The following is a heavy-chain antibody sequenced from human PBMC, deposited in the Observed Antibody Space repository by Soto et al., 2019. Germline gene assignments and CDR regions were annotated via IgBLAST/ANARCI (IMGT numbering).Heavy chain of an antibody. J-gene: IGHJ6*02. CDR1: RFTVGSSY. CDR3: ARDAGNIVVVVAPARGGMDV. CDR2: IYTGDTP. V-gene: IGHV3-53*01. Sequence: LRLSCAASRFTVGSSYVSWVRQAPGKGLEWVSVIYTGDTPYYADSVKGRFTISRDNSKNTLYLQMNSLRAEDTAVYYCARDAGNIVVVVAPARGGMDVWGQGTTVTVSS. D-gene: IGHD2-15*01.